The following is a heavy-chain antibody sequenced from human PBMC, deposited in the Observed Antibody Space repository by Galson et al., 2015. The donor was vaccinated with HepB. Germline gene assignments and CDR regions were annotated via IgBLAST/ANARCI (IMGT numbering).Heavy chain of an antibody. D-gene: IGHD2-15*01. CDR3: ARVAGTIYYYGMDV. J-gene: IGHJ6*02. Sequence: CAISGDSVSSNSVAWYRIRQSPSRGLEWLGRTYYRAKWYNDYAVSLRSRISINPDTSKNQFSLQLNSVTPEDTAVYYCARVAGTIYYYGMDVWGQGTTVTVSS. V-gene: IGHV6-1*01. CDR1: GDSVSSNSVA. CDR2: TYYRAKWYN.